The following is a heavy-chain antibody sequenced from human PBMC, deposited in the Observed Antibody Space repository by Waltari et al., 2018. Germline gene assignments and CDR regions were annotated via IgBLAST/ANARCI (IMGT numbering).Heavy chain of an antibody. D-gene: IGHD1-1*01. CDR2: VNPNSGNS. V-gene: IGHV1-8*02. CDR3: ARAIRNELLSDF. J-gene: IGHJ4*02. CDR1: GYTFRNYD. Sequence: QLPLVQSGAAVKKPGDSVKVSCKASGYTFRNYDITCVRQAPGQGLEWMGWVNPNSGNSNSGQRFRGRVAMTTDTSVNTAHMELSSLTSEDTAVYYCARAIRNELLSDFWGQGTLVAVSS.